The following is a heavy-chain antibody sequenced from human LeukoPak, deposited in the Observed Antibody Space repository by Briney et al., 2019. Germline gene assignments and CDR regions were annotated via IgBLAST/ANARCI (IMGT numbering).Heavy chain of an antibody. CDR3: AKDGASHSSGLFDY. J-gene: IGHJ4*02. CDR1: GFTFDGYA. Sequence: GGSLTLSCTASGFTFDGYAMRWVRQAPGKGLEWVSGISWNSGSIGYANSVKGRFTISRDNAKNSLYLQMNSLRAEDTALYYCAKDGASHSSGLFDYWGQGTLVTVSS. CDR2: ISWNSGSI. V-gene: IGHV3-9*01. D-gene: IGHD3-22*01.